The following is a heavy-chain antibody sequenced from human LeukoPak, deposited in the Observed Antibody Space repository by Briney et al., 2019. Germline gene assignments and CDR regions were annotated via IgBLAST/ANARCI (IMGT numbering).Heavy chain of an antibody. Sequence: SQTLSLTCTVSGGSISSSSYYWGWIRQPPGKGLEWIGSIYYSGNTYYNASLKSQVSISIDTSKNQFSLRLTSVTAADTAVYYCARQTGSGLFILPGGQGTLVTVSS. CDR3: ARQTGSGLFILP. CDR1: GGSISSSSYY. D-gene: IGHD3/OR15-3a*01. V-gene: IGHV4-39*01. J-gene: IGHJ4*02. CDR2: IYYSGNT.